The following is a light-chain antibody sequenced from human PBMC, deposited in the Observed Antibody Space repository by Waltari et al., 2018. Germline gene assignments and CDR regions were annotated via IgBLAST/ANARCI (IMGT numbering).Light chain of an antibody. V-gene: IGKV1-33*01. J-gene: IGKJ2*01. Sequence: DIQMTQSPSSLSASVGDRVTITCQASQYISKYLNWYQHKSGKAPKLLIYDASNLERGVPSRFRGYGSGTNFTFSISSLQPEDFATYFCQQHHELQTFGQGTKLDIK. CDR2: DAS. CDR3: QQHHELQT. CDR1: QYISKY.